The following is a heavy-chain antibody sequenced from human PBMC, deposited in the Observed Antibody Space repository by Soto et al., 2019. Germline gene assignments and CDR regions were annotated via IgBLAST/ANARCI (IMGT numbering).Heavy chain of an antibody. Sequence: KTSETLSLTCAVYGGSFSGYYWSWIRQPPGKGLEWIGEINHSGSTNYNPSLKSRVTISVDTSKNQFSLTLSFGTAAATAVYYCARGLEPDILTGYNWFDPWGKGNLVTVSS. CDR3: ARGLEPDILTGYNWFDP. CDR1: GGSFSGYY. CDR2: INHSGST. V-gene: IGHV4-34*01. D-gene: IGHD3-9*01. J-gene: IGHJ5*02.